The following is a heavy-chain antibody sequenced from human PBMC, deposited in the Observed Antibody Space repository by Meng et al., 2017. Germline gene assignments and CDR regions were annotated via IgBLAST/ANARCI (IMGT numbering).Heavy chain of an antibody. V-gene: IGHV1-69*05. J-gene: IGHJ6*02. Sequence: SVKVSCKASGGTFSSYAISWVRQAPGQGLEWMGGIIPIFGTANYAQKFQGRVTITTDESTSTAYMELSSLRSEDTAVYYCARVNVDIADPLFRGKIYYGMDVWARGPSAT. CDR3: ARVNVDIADPLFRGKIYYGMDV. CDR2: IIPIFGTA. CDR1: GGTFSSYA. D-gene: IGHD3-10*01.